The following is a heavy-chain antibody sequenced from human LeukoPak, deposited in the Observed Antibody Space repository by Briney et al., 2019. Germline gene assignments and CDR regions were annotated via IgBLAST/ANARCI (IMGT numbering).Heavy chain of an antibody. D-gene: IGHD5-18*01. CDR1: GFTLSDYT. Sequence: PGGSLRLSCAVSGFTLSDYTMTWVRQPPGKGLEWVSYISTSSSTIYDADSVKGRFTISRDNTKNALYLQMNSLRAEDTAVYYCARVPSGYTLGYGYYYYYMDVWGKGTTVTVSS. CDR3: ARVPSGYTLGYGYYYYYMDV. V-gene: IGHV3-11*04. J-gene: IGHJ6*03. CDR2: ISTSSSTI.